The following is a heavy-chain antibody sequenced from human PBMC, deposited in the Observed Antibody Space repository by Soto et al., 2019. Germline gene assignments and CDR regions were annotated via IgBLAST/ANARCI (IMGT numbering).Heavy chain of an antibody. CDR2: INPSGGST. CDR1: GYTFTSHY. J-gene: IGHJ4*01. Sequence: QVQLVQSGAEVKKPGASVKVSCKASGYTFTSHYMLWVRQAPGQGLEWMGIINPSGGSTTYAQKFQGRVTMTRDTSTSTVYMELSSLKSEDTAVYYCVRGVSVAGPVDYWGHGTLVTVSS. V-gene: IGHV1-46*03. D-gene: IGHD6-19*01. CDR3: VRGVSVAGPVDY.